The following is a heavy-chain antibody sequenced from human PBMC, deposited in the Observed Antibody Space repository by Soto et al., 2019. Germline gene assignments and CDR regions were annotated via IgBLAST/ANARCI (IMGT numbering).Heavy chain of an antibody. J-gene: IGHJ4*02. D-gene: IGHD3-9*01. V-gene: IGHV3-23*01. Sequence: GGSLRLFCAASGFTFSSFGMHWVRQAPGKGLEWVSAISGSGGSTYYADSVKGRFTISRDNSKNTLYLQMNSLRAEDTAVYYCARDTPQYYDILTGYSRHYFDYWGQGTLVTVSS. CDR3: ARDTPQYYDILTGYSRHYFDY. CDR2: ISGSGGST. CDR1: GFTFSSFG.